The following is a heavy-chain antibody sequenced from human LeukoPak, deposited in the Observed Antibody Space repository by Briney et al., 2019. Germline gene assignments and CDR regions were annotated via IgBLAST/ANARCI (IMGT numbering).Heavy chain of an antibody. Sequence: GGSLRLSCSASGFTFSSYTMHWVRQVPGKGLESVSAITTHGSSTYYADPVKGRFTISRDNSKNTLYLQMNSLRAEDTAVYYCVGCQLLWFGESSLGYWGQGTLVTVSS. CDR1: GFTFSSYT. CDR3: VGCQLLWFGESSLGY. J-gene: IGHJ4*02. D-gene: IGHD3-10*01. CDR2: ITTHGSST. V-gene: IGHV3-64D*06.